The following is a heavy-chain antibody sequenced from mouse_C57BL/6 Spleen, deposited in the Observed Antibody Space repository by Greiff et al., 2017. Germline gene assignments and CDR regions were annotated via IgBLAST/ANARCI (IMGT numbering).Heavy chain of an antibody. D-gene: IGHD1-1*02. CDR1: GYTFTSYW. CDR3: ARSRGNWYFDV. V-gene: IGHV1-69*01. J-gene: IGHJ1*03. Sequence: QVQLQQPGAELVMPGASVKLSCKASGYTFTSYWMHWVKQRPGQGLEWIGEIDPSDSYTNYNQKFKGKSTFPVDKSSSTAYMQLSSLTSEDSAVYDCARSRGNWYFDVWGTGTTVTVSS. CDR2: IDPSDSYT.